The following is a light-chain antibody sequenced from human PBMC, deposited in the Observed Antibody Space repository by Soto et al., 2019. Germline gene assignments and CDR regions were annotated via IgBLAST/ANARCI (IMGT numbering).Light chain of an antibody. Sequence: DIHITQSPSSLSAAVGDRVTITCRTSQTIVTYLNWFQQKSGEAPRLLIYAASNLRSGVSSRFSGSTSATEFTLTITDLRPEDVATYFCQQTFLPPLTFGGGTSVDI. CDR1: QTIVTY. V-gene: IGKV1-39*01. CDR2: AAS. CDR3: QQTFLPPLT. J-gene: IGKJ4*01.